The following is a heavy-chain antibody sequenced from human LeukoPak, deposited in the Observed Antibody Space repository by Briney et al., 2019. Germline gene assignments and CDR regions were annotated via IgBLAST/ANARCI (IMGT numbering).Heavy chain of an antibody. CDR3: AKDKGYIGEDAFDI. D-gene: IGHD6-13*01. V-gene: IGHV3-9*01. J-gene: IGHJ3*02. Sequence: GRSLRLSCAASGFTFDDYAMHWVRQAPGKGLEWVSGISWNSGSIGYADSVKGRFTISRDNAKNSLYLQMNSLRAEDTALYYCAKDKGYIGEDAFDIWGQGTMVTVSS. CDR1: GFTFDDYA. CDR2: ISWNSGSI.